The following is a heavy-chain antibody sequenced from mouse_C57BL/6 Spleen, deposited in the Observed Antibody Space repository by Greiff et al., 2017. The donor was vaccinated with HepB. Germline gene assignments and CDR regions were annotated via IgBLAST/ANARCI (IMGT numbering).Heavy chain of an antibody. J-gene: IGHJ1*03. CDR3: ARHPYYYGSSYEYFDV. CDR1: GFTFSSYG. CDR2: ISSGGSYT. Sequence: EVHLVESGGDLVKPGGSLKLSCAASGFTFSSYGMSWVRQTPDKRLEWVATISSGGSYTYYPDSVKGRFTISRDNAKNTLYLQMSSLKSEDTAMYYCARHPYYYGSSYEYFDVWGTGTTVTVSS. D-gene: IGHD1-1*01. V-gene: IGHV5-6*01.